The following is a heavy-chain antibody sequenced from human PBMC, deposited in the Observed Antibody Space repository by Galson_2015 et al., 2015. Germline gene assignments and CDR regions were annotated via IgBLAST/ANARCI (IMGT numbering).Heavy chain of an antibody. CDR3: ARGGGVRRITMISPGDY. J-gene: IGHJ4*02. V-gene: IGHV1-3*01. D-gene: IGHD3-22*01. CDR2: INAGNGNT. CDR1: GYTFTSYA. Sequence: SVKVSCKASGYTFTSYAMHWVRQAPGQRLEWMGWINAGNGNTKYSQKFQSRVTITRDTSASTAYMELSSLRSEDTAVYYCARGGGVRRITMISPGDYWGQGTLVTVSS.